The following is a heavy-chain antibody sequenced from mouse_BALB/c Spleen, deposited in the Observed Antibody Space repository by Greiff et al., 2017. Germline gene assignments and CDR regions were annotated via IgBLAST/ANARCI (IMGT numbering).Heavy chain of an antibody. D-gene: IGHD1-1*01. J-gene: IGHJ4*01. CDR1: GFSLTSYG. CDR2: IWGDGST. Sequence: QVQLQQSGPGLVQPSQSLSITCTVSGFSLTSYGVHWVRQPPGKGLEWLGMIWGDGSTDYNSALKSRLSISKDNSKSQVFLKMNSLQTDDTARYYCARDHYYGSSYVYYAMDYWGQGTSVTVSS. CDR3: ARDHYYGSSYVYYAMDY. V-gene: IGHV2-6-7*01.